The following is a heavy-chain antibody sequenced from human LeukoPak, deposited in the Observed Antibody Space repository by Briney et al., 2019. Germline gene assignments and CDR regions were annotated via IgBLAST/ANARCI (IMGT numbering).Heavy chain of an antibody. CDR2: IRNDASKT. CDR3: AKAGRSGWYPGWPFDI. V-gene: IGHV3-30*02. CDR1: GFSFSSLG. D-gene: IGHD6-19*01. J-gene: IGHJ3*02. Sequence: GGSLRLSCAASGFSFSSLGMHWVRQAPGKGLDWVAYIRNDASKTYYADSVKGRFSISRDNSKNTVYLQMNNLLPEDTALYYCAKAGRSGWYPGWPFDIWGQGTMVTVSS.